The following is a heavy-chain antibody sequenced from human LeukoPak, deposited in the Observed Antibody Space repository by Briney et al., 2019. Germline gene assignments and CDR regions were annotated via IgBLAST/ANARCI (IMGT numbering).Heavy chain of an antibody. CDR2: IYPGDSDT. D-gene: IGHD3-10*01. J-gene: IGHJ4*02. Sequence: HGESLKISCKGSGYIFTHNWIGWVRQMPGKGLEWMGIIYPGDSDTRYSPSSEGQVTISVDKSISTAYLQWSSLKASDTAMYYCARQTRDGSGSRGYSFDFWGQGTLVTVSS. V-gene: IGHV5-51*01. CDR3: ARQTRDGSGSRGYSFDF. CDR1: GYIFTHNW.